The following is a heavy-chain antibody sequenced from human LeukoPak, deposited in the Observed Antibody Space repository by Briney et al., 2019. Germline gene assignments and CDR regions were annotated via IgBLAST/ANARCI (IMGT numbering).Heavy chain of an antibody. CDR3: ARDSQWLGRFYYGMDV. Sequence: GGSLRLSCATSAFTVSSNYMSWVRQAPGKGLEWVSVIYSGGSTYYADSVKGRFTMSRDNSKNTLYLQMNSLRPEDTAVYYCARDSQWLGRFYYGMDVWGQGTTVTVSS. J-gene: IGHJ6*02. V-gene: IGHV3-66*01. CDR2: IYSGGST. D-gene: IGHD6-19*01. CDR1: AFTVSSNY.